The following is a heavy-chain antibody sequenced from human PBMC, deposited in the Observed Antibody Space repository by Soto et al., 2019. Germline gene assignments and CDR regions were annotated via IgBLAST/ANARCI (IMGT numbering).Heavy chain of an antibody. CDR2: ISGSGGST. J-gene: IGHJ6*03. CDR1: GFTFSSYA. Sequence: EVQLLESGGGLVQPGGSLRLSCAASGFTFSSYAMSWVRQAPGKGLEWVSAISGSGGSTYYADSVKGRFTISRDNSKNTLYLQMHSLRAEDTAVYYCAKDGSGSSTYYYYYMDVWGKGTTVTVSS. CDR3: AKDGSGSSTYYYYYMDV. V-gene: IGHV3-23*01. D-gene: IGHD3-10*01.